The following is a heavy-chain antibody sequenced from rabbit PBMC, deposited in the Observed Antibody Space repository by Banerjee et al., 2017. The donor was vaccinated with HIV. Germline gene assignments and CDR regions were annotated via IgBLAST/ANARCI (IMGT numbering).Heavy chain of an antibody. CDR2: IDPVFGST. Sequence: QLEESGGGLVQPGGSLKLSCKASGFDFSNYYMSWVRQAPGKGLAWIGYIDPVFGSTYYASWVNDRFTISRDTNENTLYLQLNSLTAADTATYFCARDYVSSSGPCFNLWGPGTLVTVS. J-gene: IGHJ4*01. CDR1: GFDFSNYY. D-gene: IGHD1-1*01. CDR3: ARDYVSSSGPCFNL. V-gene: IGHV1S7*01.